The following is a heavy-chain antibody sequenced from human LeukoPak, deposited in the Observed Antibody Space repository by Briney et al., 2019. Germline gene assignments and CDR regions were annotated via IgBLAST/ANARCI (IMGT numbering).Heavy chain of an antibody. CDR1: GYTFTDYY. CDR3: ARDSLYGVVDY. CDR2: INPSGGST. Sequence: ASVKVSCKASGYTFTDYYMHWVRQAPGQGLEWMGIINPSGGSTSYAQKFQGRVTMTRDTSTSTVYMYLSSLRSEGTAVYYCARDSLYGVVDYWGQGTLVTVSS. D-gene: IGHD4-17*01. J-gene: IGHJ4*02. V-gene: IGHV1-46*01.